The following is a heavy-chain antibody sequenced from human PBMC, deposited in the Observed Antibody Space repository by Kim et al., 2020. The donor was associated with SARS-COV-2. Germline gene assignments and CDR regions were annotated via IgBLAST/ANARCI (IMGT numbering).Heavy chain of an antibody. V-gene: IGHV3-66*01. J-gene: IGHJ3*02. D-gene: IGHD3-9*01. CDR3: ARDDILIRAFDI. Sequence: YYATSVKGRFTISRDNSKNTLYLQLHSLRAEDTAVYYCARDDILIRAFDIWGQGTMVTVSS.